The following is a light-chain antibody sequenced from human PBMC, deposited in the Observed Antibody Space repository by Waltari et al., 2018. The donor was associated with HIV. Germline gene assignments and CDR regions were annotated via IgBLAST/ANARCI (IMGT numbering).Light chain of an antibody. CDR3: QQYHSQFT. CDR2: DAS. V-gene: IGKV1-33*01. Sequence: DIQMTQSPSSLSASVRDRVPITCQATQDIGYYLNWYQHKPGEAPRLLIYDASRLRPGVPSRFSGGGSGTDFTLTISSLQPEDIATYYCQQYHSQFTFGPGTKVHIK. CDR1: QDIGYY. J-gene: IGKJ3*01.